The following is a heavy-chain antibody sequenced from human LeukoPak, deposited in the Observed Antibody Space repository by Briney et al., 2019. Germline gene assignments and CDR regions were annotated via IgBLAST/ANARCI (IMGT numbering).Heavy chain of an antibody. Sequence: ASVKVSCKASGYTLTGYYLHWVRQAPGQGLEWMGWMNPNSGGTKNAQKFQGRATMTRDTSITTAYMELSSLTSDDTAVYYCAKDGNPRVVATISSPNDAFDIWGQGTMVTVSS. V-gene: IGHV1-2*02. J-gene: IGHJ3*02. D-gene: IGHD5-12*01. CDR3: AKDGNPRVVATISSPNDAFDI. CDR2: MNPNSGGT. CDR1: GYTLTGYY.